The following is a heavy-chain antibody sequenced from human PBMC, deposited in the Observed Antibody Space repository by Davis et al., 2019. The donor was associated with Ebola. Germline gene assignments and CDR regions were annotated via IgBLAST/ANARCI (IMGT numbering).Heavy chain of an antibody. V-gene: IGHV3-23*01. J-gene: IGHJ4*02. CDR1: GFTFSSYA. CDR2: ISGSGGSI. CDR3: AREKGGDYYFDY. Sequence: GESLKIPCAAPGFTFSSYAMSRVRQAPGKGLEWVSAISGSGGSIYYADPVKGRFTISRDNSKNTLYLQMNSLRAEDTAVYYCAREKGGDYYFDYWGQGTLVTVSS. D-gene: IGHD1-26*01.